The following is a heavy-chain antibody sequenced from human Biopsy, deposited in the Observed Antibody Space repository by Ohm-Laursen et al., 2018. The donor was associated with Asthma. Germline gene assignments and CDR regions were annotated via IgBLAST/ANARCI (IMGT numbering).Heavy chain of an antibody. Sequence: GTLSLTCDVYPGSFSGFFWTWICQSPGKGLEWIGETNERGVTNNNPSLKSRVIISIDTYWNRVSLKLTSVTAADTAVYYCARGPEPDVWGQGTTVTVSS. V-gene: IGHV4-34*01. D-gene: IGHD1-14*01. CDR3: ARGPEPDV. CDR1: PGSFSGFF. J-gene: IGHJ6*02. CDR2: TNERGVT.